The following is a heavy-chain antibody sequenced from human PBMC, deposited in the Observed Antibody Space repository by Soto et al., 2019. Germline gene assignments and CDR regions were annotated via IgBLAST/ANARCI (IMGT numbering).Heavy chain of an antibody. CDR3: ASRITMVRGVKGWFDP. J-gene: IGHJ5*02. D-gene: IGHD3-10*01. CDR2: TIPIFGTA. V-gene: IGHV1-69*01. Sequence: QVQLVQSGAEVKKPGSSVKVSCKASGGTFSSYAISWVRQAPGQGLEWMGGTIPIFGTANYAQKFQGRVTITADESTSTAYMELSSLRSEDTAVYYCASRITMVRGVKGWFDPWGQGTLVTVSS. CDR1: GGTFSSYA.